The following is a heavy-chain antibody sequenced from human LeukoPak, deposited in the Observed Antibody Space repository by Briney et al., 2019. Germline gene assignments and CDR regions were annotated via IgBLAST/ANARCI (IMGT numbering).Heavy chain of an antibody. D-gene: IGHD2-2*01. V-gene: IGHV4-39*01. Sequence: SETLSLTCTVSGGSISSSGYYWGWIRQPPGKGLEWIGSIYYSGSTYYNPSLKSRVTISVDTSKNQFSLKLSSVTAADTAVYYCARQWLVVVPANNWFDPWGQGTLVTVSS. CDR1: GGSISSSGYY. J-gene: IGHJ5*02. CDR2: IYYSGST. CDR3: ARQWLVVVPANNWFDP.